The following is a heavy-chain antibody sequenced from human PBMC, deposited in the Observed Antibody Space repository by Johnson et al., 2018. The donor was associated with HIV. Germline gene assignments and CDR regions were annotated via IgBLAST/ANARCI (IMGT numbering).Heavy chain of an antibody. J-gene: IGHJ3*02. CDR1: GLSFSNFG. V-gene: IGHV3-30*18. Sequence: QVQLVESGGGVVQPGKSLTLSCVGSGLSFSNFGIHWVRQAPGKGLEWVAVTSYDGSNKYYADSVKGRFTISRDNSKNTLYLQMNSLRAEDTAVYYCAKDSRYSYGPDAFDIRGQGTMVTVSS. CDR2: TSYDGSNK. CDR3: AKDSRYSYGPDAFDI. D-gene: IGHD5-18*01.